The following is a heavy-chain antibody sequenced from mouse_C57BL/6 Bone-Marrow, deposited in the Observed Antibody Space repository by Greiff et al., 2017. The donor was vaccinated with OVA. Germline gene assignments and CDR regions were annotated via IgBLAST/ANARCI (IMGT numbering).Heavy chain of an antibody. Sequence: VQLQQPGAELVMPGASVKLSCKASGYTFTSYWMHWVKQRPGQGLEWIGEIDPSDSYTNYNQKFKGKSTLTVDKSSSTAYMQLSSLTSEDSAVYYCARRGLRNYYAMDYWGQGTSVTVSS. V-gene: IGHV1-69*01. D-gene: IGHD2-4*01. J-gene: IGHJ4*01. CDR1: GYTFTSYW. CDR3: ARRGLRNYYAMDY. CDR2: IDPSDSYT.